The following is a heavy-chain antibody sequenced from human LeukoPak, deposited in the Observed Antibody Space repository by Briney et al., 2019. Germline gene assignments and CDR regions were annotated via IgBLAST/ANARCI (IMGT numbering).Heavy chain of an antibody. Sequence: PGRSLRLSCAASGFTFSSYAMHWVRQAPGKGLEWVAVISYGGSNKYHADSVKGRFTISRDNSKSTLDLQMNSLRAEDTAVYYCARCDFWSGYKYYGMDVWGQGTTVTVSS. D-gene: IGHD3-3*01. V-gene: IGHV3-30-3*01. CDR2: ISYGGSNK. J-gene: IGHJ6*02. CDR1: GFTFSSYA. CDR3: ARCDFWSGYKYYGMDV.